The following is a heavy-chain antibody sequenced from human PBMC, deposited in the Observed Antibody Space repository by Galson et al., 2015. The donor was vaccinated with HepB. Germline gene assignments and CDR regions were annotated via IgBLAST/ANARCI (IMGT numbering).Heavy chain of an antibody. Sequence: QSGAEVKKPGESLRISCKGSGYSFTSYWISWVRQMPGKGLEWMGRIDPSDSYTNYSPSFEGHVVISVDKSINTAYLSWTSLKASDTATYFCARQNNWNEDFDYWGQGTLVTVSS. CDR3: ARQNNWNEDFDY. J-gene: IGHJ4*02. D-gene: IGHD1-20*01. CDR1: GYSFTSYW. CDR2: IDPSDSYT. V-gene: IGHV5-10-1*01.